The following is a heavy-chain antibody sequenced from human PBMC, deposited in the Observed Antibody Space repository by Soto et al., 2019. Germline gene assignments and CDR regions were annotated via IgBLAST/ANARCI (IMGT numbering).Heavy chain of an antibody. CDR2: ITPFNGNT. J-gene: IGHJ4*02. CDR3: ATSGDWNDSFDY. V-gene: IGHV1-45*02. Sequence: GASVKVSCKASGYTFTYRYLHWVRRAPGQALEWMGWITPFNGNTNYAQKFQDRVTITRDRSMSTAYMELSSLRSEDTAMYYCATSGDWNDSFDYWGQGTLVTVSS. CDR1: GYTFTYRY. D-gene: IGHD1-1*01.